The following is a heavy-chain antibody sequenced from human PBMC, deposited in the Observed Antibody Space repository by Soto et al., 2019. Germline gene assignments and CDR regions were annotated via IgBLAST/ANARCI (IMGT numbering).Heavy chain of an antibody. D-gene: IGHD1-1*01. V-gene: IGHV1-18*01. CDR3: ARGRYGDY. Sequence: QVHLVQSGAEVKKPGASVKVSCKGSGYAFTTYGITWVRQAPGQGLEWMGWISAQNGNTNYAQQLQGRVTVTRDTSTSTAYVELRSLRSDDTAVYYCARGRYGDYWGQGALVTVSS. CDR2: ISAQNGNT. J-gene: IGHJ4*02. CDR1: GYAFTTYG.